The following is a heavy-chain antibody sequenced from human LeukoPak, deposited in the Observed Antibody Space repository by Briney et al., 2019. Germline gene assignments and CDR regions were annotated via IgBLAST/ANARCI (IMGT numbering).Heavy chain of an antibody. V-gene: IGHV3-7*01. CDR1: GFTCSSYW. D-gene: IGHD3-9*01. Sequence: GGALRLSCAASGFTCSSYWMNWGRQAPGKGLEWVANIQKDGSDKYYVDSVKGRFTRSRDNAKNSVYLQSNSLRAEDTAVYYCARDKTGTWGPDYWGQGTLVTVSS. CDR2: IQKDGSDK. CDR3: ARDKTGTWGPDY. J-gene: IGHJ4*02.